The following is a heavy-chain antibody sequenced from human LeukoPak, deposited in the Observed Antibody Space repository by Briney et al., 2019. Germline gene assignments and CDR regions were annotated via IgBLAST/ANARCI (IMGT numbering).Heavy chain of an antibody. D-gene: IGHD6-19*01. CDR2: IYSGGTT. Sequence: GGSLRLSCAASGFTFSSYSMNWVRQAPGKGLEWVSVIYSGGTTYYADSVKGRFTISRDTSKNTLYLQMNSLRVGDTAVYFCARGLYSSGWLDYWGQGTLVTVSS. J-gene: IGHJ4*02. CDR1: GFTFSSYS. CDR3: ARGLYSSGWLDY. V-gene: IGHV3-53*01.